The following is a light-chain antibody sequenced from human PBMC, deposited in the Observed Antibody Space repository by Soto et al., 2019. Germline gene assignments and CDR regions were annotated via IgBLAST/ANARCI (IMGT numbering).Light chain of an antibody. J-gene: IGKJ1*01. Sequence: EIVMTRSPATLSVSPGERATLSCRASQSVSSNLAWYHQTPGQAPRLRIYGASTRATGIPARFSGSGSGTQFTLTISSLQSEDFAVYYCQQYNNWPQTFGQGTKVDIK. CDR3: QQYNNWPQT. CDR1: QSVSSN. CDR2: GAS. V-gene: IGKV3-15*01.